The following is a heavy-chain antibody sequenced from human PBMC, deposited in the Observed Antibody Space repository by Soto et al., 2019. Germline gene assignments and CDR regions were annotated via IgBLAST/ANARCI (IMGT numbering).Heavy chain of an antibody. CDR2: VSYSGST. J-gene: IGHJ4*02. CDR1: AGSADGLY. D-gene: IGHD3-3*01. CDR3: ARQGYYDLLSGYYLFDY. Sequence: SQALSLTCTVSAGSADGLYWSWVRQPPGKGLEWIGYVSYSGSTTYKPSLKSRVIVSIDTSKNQFSLKLTSVTAADTAVYYCARQGYYDLLSGYYLFDYWGQGILVTVS. V-gene: IGHV4-59*08.